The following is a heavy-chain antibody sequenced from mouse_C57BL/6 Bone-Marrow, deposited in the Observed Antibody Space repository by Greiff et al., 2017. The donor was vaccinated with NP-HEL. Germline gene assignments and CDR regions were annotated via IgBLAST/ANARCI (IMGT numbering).Heavy chain of an antibody. CDR2: IHPNSGST. Sequence: VQLQQPGAELVKPGASVKLSCKASGYTFTSYWMHWVKQRPGQGLEWIGMIHPNSGSTNYNEKFKSKATLTVDKSSSTAYMQLSSLTSEDSAVYYCARWGWLLWFAYWGQGTLVTVSA. CDR1: GYTFTSYW. V-gene: IGHV1-64*01. D-gene: IGHD2-3*01. J-gene: IGHJ3*01. CDR3: ARWGWLLWFAY.